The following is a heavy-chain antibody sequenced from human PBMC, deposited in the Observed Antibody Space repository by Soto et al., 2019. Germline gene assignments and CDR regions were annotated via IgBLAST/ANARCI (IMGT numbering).Heavy chain of an antibody. V-gene: IGHV1-18*04. J-gene: IGHJ6*02. CDR3: AAGREYYYDSSGYSYYYGMDV. D-gene: IGHD3-22*01. CDR2: ISAYNGNT. Sequence: ASVKVSCKASGYTFTSYGISWVRQAPGQGLEWMGWISAYNGNTNYAQKLQGRVTMTTDTSTSTAYMELRSLRSDDTAVYYCAAGREYYYDSSGYSYYYGMDVWGQGTTVTVSS. CDR1: GYTFTSYG.